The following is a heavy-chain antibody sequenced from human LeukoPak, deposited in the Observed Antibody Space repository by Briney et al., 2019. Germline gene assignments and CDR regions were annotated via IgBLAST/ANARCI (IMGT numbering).Heavy chain of an antibody. CDR2: IYYGGGT. J-gene: IGHJ4*02. Sequence: PSETLSLTCTVSGGSISSSSYYWGWIRQPPGKGLGWMGRIYYGGGTYYTPSLNSRVTISVDTSKNQFSLKPSSVTAADTAVYYRASAQPLLYFDYWGQGTLVTVSS. CDR1: GGSISSSSYY. V-gene: IGHV4-39*01. CDR3: ASAQPLLYFDY. D-gene: IGHD2-21*02.